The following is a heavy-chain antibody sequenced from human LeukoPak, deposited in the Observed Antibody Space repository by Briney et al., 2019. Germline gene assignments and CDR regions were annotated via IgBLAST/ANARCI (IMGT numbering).Heavy chain of an antibody. D-gene: IGHD5-12*01. CDR1: GYTFTSFG. J-gene: IGHJ4*02. CDR3: ARDASGYAWNY. CDR2: ISAYNGNT. V-gene: IGHV1-18*04. Sequence: AAVKVSCKASGYTFTSFGISWVRQAPGQELEWMGWISAYNGNTKYAQKLQDRVTMTTDTSTSTAYMELRSLISDDTAMYYCARDASGYAWNYWGQGILVTVSS.